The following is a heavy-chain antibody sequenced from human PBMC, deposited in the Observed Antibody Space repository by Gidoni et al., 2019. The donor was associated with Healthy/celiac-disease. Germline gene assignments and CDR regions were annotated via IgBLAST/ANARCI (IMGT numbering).Heavy chain of an antibody. D-gene: IGHD3-16*02. CDR3: ARLLSSYYYGMDV. CDR1: GGSISSSSYY. V-gene: IGHV4-39*01. CDR2: IYYSGST. J-gene: IGHJ6*02. Sequence: QLQLQESGPGLVKPSETLSLPCTVSGGSISSSSYYWGWIRQPPGKGLEWIGSIYYSGSTYYNPSLKSRVTISVDTSKNQFSLKLSSVTAADTAVYYCARLLSSYYYGMDVWGQGTTVTVSS.